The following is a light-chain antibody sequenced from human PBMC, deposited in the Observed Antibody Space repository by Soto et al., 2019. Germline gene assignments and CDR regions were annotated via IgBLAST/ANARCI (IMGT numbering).Light chain of an antibody. CDR1: SSDVGGYNY. V-gene: IGLV2-11*01. Sequence: QSALTQPRSVSGSPGQSVTISCTGTSSDVGGYNYVSWYQQHPGKAPKLMIYDVSKRPSGVPDRFSGSKSGNTASLTISGLQAEDEAHYYCCSYAGSYNVVFGGDTKRAV. CDR3: CSYAGSYNVV. J-gene: IGLJ2*01. CDR2: DVS.